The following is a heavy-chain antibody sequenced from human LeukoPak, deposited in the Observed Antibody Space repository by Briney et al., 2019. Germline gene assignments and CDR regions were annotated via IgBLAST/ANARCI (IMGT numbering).Heavy chain of an antibody. CDR2: IRYDGTNK. Sequence: GGSLRLSCAASGFTFSSYAMHWVRQAPGKGLEWVAFIRYDGTNKYYADSVRGRFTISRDNSKNTLYLQMNSLRAEDTAVYYCAKAGNYGDYYFDYWGQGTLVTVSS. CDR1: GFTFSSYA. D-gene: IGHD4-17*01. V-gene: IGHV3-30*02. J-gene: IGHJ4*02. CDR3: AKAGNYGDYYFDY.